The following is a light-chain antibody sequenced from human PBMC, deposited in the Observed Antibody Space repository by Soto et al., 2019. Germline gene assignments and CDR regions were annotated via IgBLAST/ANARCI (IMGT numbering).Light chain of an antibody. J-gene: IGKJ4*01. CDR2: GSS. CDR3: QKHNTAPLT. V-gene: IGKV1-27*01. Sequence: EIQMTQSPSSLSASIGDRVTITCRASLDISNFLAWYQVKPGKVPQLLIHGSSTLQSGVPSRFSGSGSGTYFTLTIGSLQPEDVATYYCQKHNTAPLTFGGGTKVDIK. CDR1: LDISNF.